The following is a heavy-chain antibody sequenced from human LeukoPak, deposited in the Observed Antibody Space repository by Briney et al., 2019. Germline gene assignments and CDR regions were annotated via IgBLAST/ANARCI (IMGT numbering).Heavy chain of an antibody. D-gene: IGHD5-18*01. CDR2: INLSGGTT. CDR3: ARTRGYSYELAFDY. J-gene: IGHJ4*02. V-gene: IGHV3-48*04. CDR1: GFMFGSYS. Sequence: PGGSLRLSCAASGFMFGSYSMNWVRQAPGKGLEWISYINLSGGTTYYADSVKGRFTISRDNAKNSLYLQMNSLRAEDTAVYYCARTRGYSYELAFDYWGQGTLVTVSS.